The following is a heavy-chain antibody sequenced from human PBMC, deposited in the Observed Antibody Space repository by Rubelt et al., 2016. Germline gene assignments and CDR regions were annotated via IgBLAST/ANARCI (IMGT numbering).Heavy chain of an antibody. CDR3: AREYSSSSGISPFDY. CDR2: IYYRGSI. CDR1: GGSIISSNW. Sequence: QVQLQESGPGLVKPSGTLSLTCAVSGGSIISSNWWSWVRQPPGKGLEWIGEIYYRGSINYNPSLKSRVTISVDEAKNQFSLKLTSVTAADTAVYYCAREYSSSSGISPFDYWGQGTLVTVSS. D-gene: IGHD6-6*01. J-gene: IGHJ4*02. V-gene: IGHV4-4*02.